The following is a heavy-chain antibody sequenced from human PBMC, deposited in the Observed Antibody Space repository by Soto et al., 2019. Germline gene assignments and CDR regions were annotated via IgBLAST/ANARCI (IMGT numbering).Heavy chain of an antibody. V-gene: IGHV4-59*08. CDR2: IYYSGST. J-gene: IGHJ2*01. D-gene: IGHD4-17*01. CDR1: GGSISSYY. Sequence: ASETLSLTCTVPGGSISSYYWSWIRQPPGKGLEWIGYIYYSGSTNYNPSLKSRVTISVDTSKNQFSLKLSSVTAADTALYYCARDQTTVTISPYWYFDLWGRGILVTVS. CDR3: ARDQTTVTISPYWYFDL.